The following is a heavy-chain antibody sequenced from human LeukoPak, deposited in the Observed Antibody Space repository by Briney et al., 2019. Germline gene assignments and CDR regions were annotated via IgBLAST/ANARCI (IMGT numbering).Heavy chain of an antibody. V-gene: IGHV1-8*01. CDR1: GYTFTSYD. J-gene: IGHJ4*02. CDR2: MNPNSGNT. Sequence: AASVKVSCKASGYTFTSYDINWVRQATGQGLEWMGWMNPNSGNTGYAQKFQGRVIMTRNTSISTAYMELSSLRSEDTAVYYCARGGARPAYYFDYWGQGTLVTVSS. D-gene: IGHD3-10*01. CDR3: ARGGARPAYYFDY.